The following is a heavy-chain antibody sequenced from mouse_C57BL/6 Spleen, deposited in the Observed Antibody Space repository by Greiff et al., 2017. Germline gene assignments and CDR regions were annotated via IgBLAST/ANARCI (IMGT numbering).Heavy chain of an antibody. CDR3: PLLRSYFDY. V-gene: IGHV6-3*01. J-gene: IGHJ2*01. Sequence: EVMLVESGGGLVQPGGSMKLSCVASGFTFSNYWMNWVRQSPEKGLEWVAQIRLKSDNYATHYAESVKGRFTISRDDSKSSVYLQMNNLRAEDTGIYYCPLLRSYFDYWGQGTTLTVSS. CDR1: GFTFSNYW. CDR2: IRLKSDNYAT. D-gene: IGHD1-1*01.